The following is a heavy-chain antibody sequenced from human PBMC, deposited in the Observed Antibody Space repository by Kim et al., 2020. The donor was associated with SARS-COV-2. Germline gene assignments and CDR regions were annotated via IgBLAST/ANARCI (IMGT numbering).Heavy chain of an antibody. CDR3: ARWEAARPGWFDP. D-gene: IGHD6-6*01. CDR1: GGSFSGYY. V-gene: IGHV4-34*01. Sequence: SETLSLTCAVYGGSFSGYYWSWIRQPPGKGLEWIGEINHSGSTNYNPSLKSRVTISVDTSKNQFSLKLSSVTAADTAVYYCARWEAARPGWFDPWGQGTLVTVSS. J-gene: IGHJ5*02. CDR2: INHSGST.